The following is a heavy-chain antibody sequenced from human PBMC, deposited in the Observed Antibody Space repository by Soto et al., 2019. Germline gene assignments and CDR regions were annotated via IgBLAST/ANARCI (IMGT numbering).Heavy chain of an antibody. V-gene: IGHV4-39*01. CDR3: ARRLGLTAFSGVKSYYYYGMDV. CDR1: GGSISSSSYY. J-gene: IGHJ6*02. CDR2: IYYSGST. Sequence: SETLSLTCTASGGSISSSSYYWGWIRQPPGKGLEWIGSIYYSGSTYYNPSLKSRVTISVDTSKNQFSLKLSSVTAADTAVYYCARRLGLTAFSGVKSYYYYGMDVWGQGTTVTVSS. D-gene: IGHD1-26*01.